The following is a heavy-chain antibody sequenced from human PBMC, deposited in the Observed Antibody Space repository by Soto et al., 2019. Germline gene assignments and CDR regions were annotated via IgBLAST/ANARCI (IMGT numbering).Heavy chain of an antibody. CDR2: ISGYNGNT. Sequence: QVQLVQSGAEVKKPGASVKVSCKASGYTFTTYGISWVRQAPGQGLEWMGWISGYNGNTNYAQKFQGRVTMTTDTSTSTAYMELRSLRSDDTAVYYCAGLAYKYGSGSYYSPDYWGQGTLVTVSS. J-gene: IGHJ4*02. CDR3: AGLAYKYGSGSYYSPDY. V-gene: IGHV1-18*04. CDR1: GYTFTTYG. D-gene: IGHD3-10*01.